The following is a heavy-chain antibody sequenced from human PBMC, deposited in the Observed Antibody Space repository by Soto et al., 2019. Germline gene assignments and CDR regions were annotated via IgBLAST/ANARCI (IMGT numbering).Heavy chain of an antibody. J-gene: IGHJ4*02. V-gene: IGHV3-72*01. CDR3: TRGPADY. CDR1: GFTFSDYY. Sequence: EVQLGEFGGGWVLPGGSLGLSFAASGFTFSDYYMNWVAQAPGKGLEWVGRIRNKANSYTTEYAASVKGRFTISRDDSNNLLYLQMKSLKTDDTAVYYCTRGPADYWGRGTLVTVSS. CDR2: IRNKANSYTT.